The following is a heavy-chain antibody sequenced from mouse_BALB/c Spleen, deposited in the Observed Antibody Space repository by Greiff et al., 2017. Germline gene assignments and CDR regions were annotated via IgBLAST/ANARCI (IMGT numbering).Heavy chain of an antibody. CDR2: ISSGGST. D-gene: IGHD1-1*01. Sequence: EVKLMESGGGLVKPGGSLKLSCAASGFTFSSYAMSWVRQTPEKRLEWVASISSGGSTYYPDSVKGRFTISRDNARNILYLQMSSLRSEDTAMYYCARGLFYYGYAMDYWGQGTSVTVSS. CDR1: GFTFSSYA. V-gene: IGHV5-6-5*01. CDR3: ARGLFYYGYAMDY. J-gene: IGHJ4*01.